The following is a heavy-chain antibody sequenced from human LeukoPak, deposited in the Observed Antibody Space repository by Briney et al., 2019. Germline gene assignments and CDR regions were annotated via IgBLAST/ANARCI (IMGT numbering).Heavy chain of an antibody. Sequence: SETLSLTCTVSGGSISSYHWSWIRQPPGKGLEWIGYIYYSGSTNYNPSLKSRVTISVDTSKNQFSLKLSSVTAADTAVYYCARDTSLNRGGIDYWGQGTLVTVSS. D-gene: IGHD3-10*01. CDR2: IYYSGST. CDR3: ARDTSLNRGGIDY. V-gene: IGHV4-59*01. CDR1: GGSISSYH. J-gene: IGHJ4*02.